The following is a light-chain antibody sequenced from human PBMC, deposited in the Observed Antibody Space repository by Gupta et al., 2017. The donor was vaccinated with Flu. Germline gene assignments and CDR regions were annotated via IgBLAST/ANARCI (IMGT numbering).Light chain of an antibody. J-gene: IGKJ2*01. V-gene: IGKV1-9*01. CDR1: QGISSW. Sequence: PSFLFASVGDRVTITCRASQGISSWLAWYQQKPGKAPKLLIYVASTLQSGVPSRFSGSGSGTQFTLTISSLQSEDFATYYCQQLNNSPYTFGQGTKVEIK. CDR3: QQLNNSPYT. CDR2: VAS.